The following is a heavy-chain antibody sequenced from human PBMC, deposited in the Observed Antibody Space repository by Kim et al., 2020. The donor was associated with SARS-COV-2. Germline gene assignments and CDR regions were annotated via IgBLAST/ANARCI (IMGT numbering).Heavy chain of an antibody. CDR3: ARVRDGRTLFDP. V-gene: IGHV4-38-2*02. J-gene: IGHJ5*02. CDR2: IYHSGTT. CDR1: GYSISSGYY. Sequence: SETLSLTCTVSGYSISSGYYWGWIRQPPGKGLEWIGNIYHSGTTFYNWSLKSRVTISVDTSKNQFSLKLTSVTAADTGMYYCARVRDGRTLFDPWGQGTL.